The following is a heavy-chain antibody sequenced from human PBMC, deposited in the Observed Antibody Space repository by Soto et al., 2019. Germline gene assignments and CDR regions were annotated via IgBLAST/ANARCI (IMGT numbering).Heavy chain of an antibody. V-gene: IGHV1-2*02. D-gene: IGHD3-3*01. Sequence: ASVKVSCKASGYTFTGYYMYWVRQAPGQGLEWMGWINPNSGGTNYAQKFQGRVTMTRDTSISTAYMELSRLRSDDTAVYYCARDRAYYDFWSGSLSHYYGMDVWGQGTTVTVSS. CDR2: INPNSGGT. CDR1: GYTFTGYY. J-gene: IGHJ6*02. CDR3: ARDRAYYDFWSGSLSHYYGMDV.